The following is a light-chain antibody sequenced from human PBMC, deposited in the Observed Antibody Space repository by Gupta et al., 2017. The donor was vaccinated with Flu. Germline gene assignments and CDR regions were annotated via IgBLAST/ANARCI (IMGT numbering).Light chain of an antibody. V-gene: IGKV1-33*01. J-gene: IGKJ3*01. CDR1: QEISNY. CDR2: DAS. Sequence: EIQMTQSPSSLSASVGDRVTITCQASQEISNYLNWYQQKPGKAPKLLIYDASNLETGVPSRFSGSGSGTDFTFTISSLQPEDFATYYCQHKDNRPISLGHGTKVDIK. CDR3: QHKDNRPIS.